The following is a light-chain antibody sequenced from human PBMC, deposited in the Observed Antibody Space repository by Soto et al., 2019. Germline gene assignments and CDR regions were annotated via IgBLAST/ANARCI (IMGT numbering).Light chain of an antibody. V-gene: IGLV1-44*01. CDR3: AAWDDSLNGYV. J-gene: IGLJ1*01. Sequence: QSVVTQPPSASGTPGQRVTISCSGSSSNIGSKTVNWYQLLPGTAPKLLIYSNNQRPSGVPDRFSGSKSGTSASLAISGLQSEDEADYYCAAWDDSLNGYVFGTGTKVTVL. CDR2: SNN. CDR1: SSNIGSKT.